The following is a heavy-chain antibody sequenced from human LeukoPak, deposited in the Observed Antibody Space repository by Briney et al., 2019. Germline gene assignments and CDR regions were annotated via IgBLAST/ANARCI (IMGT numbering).Heavy chain of an antibody. J-gene: IGHJ4*02. Sequence: PGGSLRLSCAASGFTFNDYYMTWIRQAPGKGLRWVSYISSSGSTIYYADSVKGRFTISRDNAKSSLFLQMNSLRAEDTAVYYCARGPPYSNFPFDYWGQGTLVTVSS. V-gene: IGHV3-11*01. CDR2: ISSSGSTI. D-gene: IGHD4-11*01. CDR3: ARGPPYSNFPFDY. CDR1: GFTFNDYY.